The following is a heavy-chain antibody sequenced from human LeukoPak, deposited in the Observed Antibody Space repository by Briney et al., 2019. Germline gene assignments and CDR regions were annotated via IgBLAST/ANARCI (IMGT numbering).Heavy chain of an antibody. V-gene: IGHV3-30*18. CDR1: GFTFSSYG. J-gene: IGHJ4*02. CDR2: ISYDGSNK. Sequence: GRSLRLSCAASGFTFSSYGMHWVRQAPGKGLEWVAVISYDGSNKYYADSVKGRFTISRDNSKNTLYLQMNSLRAEDTAVYYCAKVGQWLLTDEYYFDYWGQGTLVTVSS. CDR3: AKVGQWLLTDEYYFDY. D-gene: IGHD6-19*01.